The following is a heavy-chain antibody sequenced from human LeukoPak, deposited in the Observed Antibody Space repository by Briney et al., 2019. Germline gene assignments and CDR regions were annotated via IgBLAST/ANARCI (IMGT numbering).Heavy chain of an antibody. D-gene: IGHD1-1*01. CDR3: AKDHVRYRNNYFDY. CDR1: GFTFSSYA. CDR2: ISGSGGGT. V-gene: IGHV3-23*01. Sequence: PGGSLRLSCAASGFTFSSYAMRWVRQAPEKGLEWVATISGSGGGTYYADSVRGRFTISRDDSENTLYLQMNSLRAEDTAVYYCAKDHVRYRNNYFDYWGQGNLVTVSS. J-gene: IGHJ4*02.